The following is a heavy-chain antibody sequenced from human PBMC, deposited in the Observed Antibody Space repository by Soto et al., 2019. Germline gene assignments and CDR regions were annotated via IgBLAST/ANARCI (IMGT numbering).Heavy chain of an antibody. J-gene: IGHJ5*02. V-gene: IGHV4-39*01. CDR2: IYYRGTT. CDR1: DGSISSGTYY. CDR3: ARHVIVNSGWPNWFDP. D-gene: IGHD6-19*01. Sequence: PSETLSLTCTVSDGSISSGTYYWGWIRQPPGKGLEWIGSIYYRGTTYSNPSLKSRVTISVDTSKNHFSLKLSSVTAADMAVYYCARHVIVNSGWPNWFDPWGQATLVTVSS.